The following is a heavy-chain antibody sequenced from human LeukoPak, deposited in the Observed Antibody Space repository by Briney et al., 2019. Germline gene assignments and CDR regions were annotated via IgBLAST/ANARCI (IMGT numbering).Heavy chain of an antibody. CDR3: ARDYSISDSSGYLVYFQH. V-gene: IGHV4-30-4*01. CDR1: GGSISSGDYY. Sequence: SETLSLTCTVSGGSISSGDYYWSWIRQPPGKGLEWIGYIYYSGSTYYNPSLKSRVTISVDTSKNQFSLKLSSVTAADTAVYYCARDYSISDSSGYLVYFQHWGQGTLVTVSS. D-gene: IGHD3-22*01. CDR2: IYYSGST. J-gene: IGHJ1*01.